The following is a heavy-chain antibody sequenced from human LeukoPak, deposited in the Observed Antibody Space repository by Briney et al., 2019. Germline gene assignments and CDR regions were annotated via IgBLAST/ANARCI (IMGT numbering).Heavy chain of an antibody. D-gene: IGHD3-22*01. J-gene: IGHJ4*02. CDR3: AREHYYDSTAYLD. CDR1: GGSISSYF. Sequence: SETLSLTCTISGGSISSYFWSWIRQPPGKGLEWIGYIYDSGSTNYNPSFKSRVTISVDTSKNHFSLKLTSVTAADTAVYYCAREHYYDSTAYLDWGQGTLVSVSS. CDR2: IYDSGST. V-gene: IGHV4-4*08.